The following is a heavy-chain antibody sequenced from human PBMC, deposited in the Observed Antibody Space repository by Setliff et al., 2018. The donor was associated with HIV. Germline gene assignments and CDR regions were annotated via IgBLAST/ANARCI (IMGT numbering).Heavy chain of an antibody. J-gene: IGHJ5*02. CDR1: GASFSGYY. D-gene: IGHD3-22*01. CDR2: INHSGST. Sequence: PSETLSLTCAVYGASFSGYYWAWIRQSPGTGLEWIGEINHSGSTSYNPSPKILVSISVDTSKNQFSLRLSSVTAADSAVYYCASRVYYYDGNNCLREEGFDPWGQGTLVTVSS. V-gene: IGHV4-34*01. CDR3: ASRVYYYDGNNCLREEGFDP.